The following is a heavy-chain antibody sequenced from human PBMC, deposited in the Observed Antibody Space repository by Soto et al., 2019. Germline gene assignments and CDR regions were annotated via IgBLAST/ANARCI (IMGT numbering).Heavy chain of an antibody. J-gene: IGHJ1*01. Sequence: GGSVRLSCAASGFTFSSYAMSWVRQAPGKGLEWVSGISGSGDSTYYADSVKGRFTISRDNSKNTLYLQMNSLRAEDTAVYYCAKGVPGIAVAGTGYFQHWGQGT. D-gene: IGHD6-19*01. CDR1: GFTFSSYA. CDR3: AKGVPGIAVAGTGYFQH. CDR2: ISGSGDST. V-gene: IGHV3-23*01.